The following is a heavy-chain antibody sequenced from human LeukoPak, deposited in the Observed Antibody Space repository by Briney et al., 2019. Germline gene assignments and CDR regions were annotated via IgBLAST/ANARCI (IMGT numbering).Heavy chain of an antibody. J-gene: IGHJ4*02. CDR1: GFTFSSYG. CDR2: ISYDGSNK. V-gene: IGHV3-30*03. CDR3: ARESGGSYFRY. D-gene: IGHD1-26*01. Sequence: PGRSLRLSCAASGFTFSSYGMHWVRKAPGKGLEWVAVISYDGSNKYYADSVKGRFTISRDNSKNTLYLQMNSLRVEDTAVYYCARESGGSYFRYWGQGTLVIVSS.